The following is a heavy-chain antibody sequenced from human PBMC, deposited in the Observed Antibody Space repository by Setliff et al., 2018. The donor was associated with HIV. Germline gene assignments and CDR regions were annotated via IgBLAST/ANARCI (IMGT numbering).Heavy chain of an antibody. CDR2: IRYDGSNK. CDR3: ATIVESSGYHGGNYFDF. Sequence: GESLTISCAASGFIFSSYGMHWVRQAPGKGLEWVAFIRYDGSNKYYADSVKGRFTISRDNSKNTLYLQMNSLRAEDTAAYYCATIVESSGYHGGNYFDFWGRGSLVTVSS. CDR1: GFIFSSYG. D-gene: IGHD3-22*01. V-gene: IGHV3-30*02. J-gene: IGHJ4*02.